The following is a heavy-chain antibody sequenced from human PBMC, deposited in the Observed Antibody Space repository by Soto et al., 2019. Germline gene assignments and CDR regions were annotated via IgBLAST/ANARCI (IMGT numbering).Heavy chain of an antibody. D-gene: IGHD4-4*01. V-gene: IGHV1-18*01. J-gene: IGHJ3*02. CDR3: ARGMTTVTSDAFDI. Sequence: ASVKVSCKASGGTFTSYAISWVRQAPGQGLEWLGWISPYGHTNHAQKFRARVTMTTDTSTSTVYMELSSLRSEDTAVYSCARGMTTVTSDAFDIWGQGTMVTVPS. CDR2: ISPYGHT. CDR1: GGTFTSYA.